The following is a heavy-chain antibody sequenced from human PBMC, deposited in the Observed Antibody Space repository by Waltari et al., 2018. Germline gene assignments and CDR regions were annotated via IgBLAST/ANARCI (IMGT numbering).Heavy chain of an antibody. CDR2: MYYDGST. CDR3: AEEGNTTAGLFDS. CDR1: GYSISSVCFY. D-gene: IGHD6-25*01. J-gene: IGHJ4*02. V-gene: IGHV4-31*09. Sequence: QVQLQESGPGLLKPSQTLSLSCNVSGYSISSVCFYWGWVRQYPEKGLEWLAYMYYDGSTYYNPSLKSRVSISTDMSTKQFFLTLTHLTAADTAVYYCAEEGNTTAGLFDSWGQGTLVTVSS.